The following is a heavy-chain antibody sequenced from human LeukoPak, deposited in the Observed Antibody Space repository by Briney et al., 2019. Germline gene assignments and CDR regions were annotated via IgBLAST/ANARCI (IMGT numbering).Heavy chain of an antibody. D-gene: IGHD5-18*01. Sequence: ASVRVPCKDSGYTLTELFMYWVRQAPGKGGEWMGGFDPEDGETIYAHKFQGTVTMTEYTSTDTAYMELSSLRSEDTAVYYCATDLRGGLWLEYYFHYWGQGTLVTVSS. V-gene: IGHV1-24*01. CDR1: GYTLTELF. CDR3: ATDLRGGLWLEYYFHY. J-gene: IGHJ4*02. CDR2: FDPEDGET.